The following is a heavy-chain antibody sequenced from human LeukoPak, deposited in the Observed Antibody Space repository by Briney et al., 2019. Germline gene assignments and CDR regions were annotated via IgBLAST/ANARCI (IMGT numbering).Heavy chain of an antibody. CDR1: GYTFTSYA. CDR3: ARGAYDFWSGSLFNWFGP. CDR2: INVDSGNT. D-gene: IGHD3-3*01. J-gene: IGHJ5*02. Sequence: ASVKVSCKASGYTFTSYAMHWVRQAPGQRLEWMAWINVDSGNTKYSQEFQGRVTITRDTSASTAYMELSSLRSEDMAVYYCARGAYDFWSGSLFNWFGPWGQGTLVTVSS. V-gene: IGHV1-3*03.